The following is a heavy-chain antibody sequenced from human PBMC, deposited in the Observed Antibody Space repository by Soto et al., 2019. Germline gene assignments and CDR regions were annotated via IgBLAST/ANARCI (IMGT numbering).Heavy chain of an antibody. CDR1: GFTFSNYW. J-gene: IGHJ4*02. CDR2: IKQDGGDQ. Sequence: GGSLRLSCAASGFTFSNYWMSWVRQAPGKGLEWVANIKQDGGDQYYVDSVKGRFSISRDNAKNSLYLQMNSLRAEDTAVYYCARDEAIDYWGQGTLVTVSS. CDR3: ARDEAIDY. V-gene: IGHV3-7*03.